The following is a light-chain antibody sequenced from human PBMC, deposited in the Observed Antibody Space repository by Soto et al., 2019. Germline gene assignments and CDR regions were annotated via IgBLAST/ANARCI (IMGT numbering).Light chain of an antibody. V-gene: IGKV3-15*01. CDR2: RAS. CDR3: QQYNSWWT. Sequence: EILLTQSPGALAVSPGQVATRCCRASQSVRDNLAWYQQKPGQAPRLLIYRASIWATGVPARFSGSGSGTEFTLTISSLQPDDFATYYCQQYNSWWTFGQGTKVDIK. CDR1: QSVRDN. J-gene: IGKJ1*01.